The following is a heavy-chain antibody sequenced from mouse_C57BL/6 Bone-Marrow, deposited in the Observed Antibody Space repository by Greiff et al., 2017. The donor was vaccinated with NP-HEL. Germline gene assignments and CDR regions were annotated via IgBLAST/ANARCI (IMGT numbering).Heavy chain of an antibody. CDR1: GFTFSSYG. V-gene: IGHV5-6*01. CDR2: ISSGGSYT. D-gene: IGHD2-3*01. CDR3: ARERWLLLAWFAY. J-gene: IGHJ3*01. Sequence: EVQLVESGGDLVKPGGSLKLSCAASGFTFSSYGMSWVRQTPDKRLEWVATISSGGSYTYYPDSVKGRFTISRDNAKNTLYLQMSSLKSEDTAMYYCARERWLLLAWFAYWGQGTLVTVSA.